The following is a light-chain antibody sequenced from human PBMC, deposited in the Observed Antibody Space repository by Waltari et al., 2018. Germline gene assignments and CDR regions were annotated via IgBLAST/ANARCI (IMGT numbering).Light chain of an antibody. J-gene: IGLJ2*01. CDR3: QSYDRSLSGSI. CDR1: SSNIGAGYD. Sequence: QSGLTQPPSVSGAPGQRVPISCTGSSSNIGAGYDVHWYQLLPGTAPKLLIYGNTNRPSGVPDRFSGSKSGTSASLAITGLQAEDEADYYCQSYDRSLSGSIFGGGTKLTVL. CDR2: GNT. V-gene: IGLV1-40*01.